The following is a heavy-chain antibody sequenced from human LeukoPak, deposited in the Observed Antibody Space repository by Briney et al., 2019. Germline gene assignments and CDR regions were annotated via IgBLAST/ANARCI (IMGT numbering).Heavy chain of an antibody. J-gene: IGHJ4*02. V-gene: IGHV3-15*01. Sequence: GSLRLSCAASGFTFNNAWMSWVRQAPGKGLEWVGRIKSKTNDETTDYAAPVKGRFTISRADSKNTLYLQMNSLKTEDTAVYYCTAGTGYSDHDYWGQGTLVTVSS. D-gene: IGHD5-12*01. CDR1: GFTFNNAW. CDR3: TAGTGYSDHDY. CDR2: IKSKTNDETT.